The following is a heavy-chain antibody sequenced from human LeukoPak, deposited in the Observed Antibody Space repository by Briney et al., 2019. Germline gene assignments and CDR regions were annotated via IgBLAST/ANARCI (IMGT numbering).Heavy chain of an antibody. CDR2: ISSSGSTI. CDR3: ARGVAAAGTREVYFDY. CDR1: GFIFSNYA. J-gene: IGHJ4*02. D-gene: IGHD6-13*01. V-gene: IGHV3-48*04. Sequence: GGSLRLSCAVSGFIFSNYAMNWVRQAPGKGLEWVSYISSSGSTIYYADSVKGRFTISRDNAKNSLYLQMNSLRAEDTAVYYCARGVAAAGTREVYFDYWGQGTLVTVSS.